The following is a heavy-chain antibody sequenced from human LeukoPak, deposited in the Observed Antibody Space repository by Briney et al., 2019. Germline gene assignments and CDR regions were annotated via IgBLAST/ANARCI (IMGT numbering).Heavy chain of an antibody. CDR2: IKQDGSEK. J-gene: IGHJ3*02. CDR3: ARVGTSSARRAFDI. Sequence: GGSLRLSCAASGFTFSSYWMSWVRQAPGKGLEWVANIKQDGSEKYYVDSVKGRFTISRDNAKNSLYLQMNSLRAEDTAVYYCARVGTSSARRAFDIWGQGAMVTVSS. V-gene: IGHV3-7*01. CDR1: GFTFSSYW. D-gene: IGHD3-22*01.